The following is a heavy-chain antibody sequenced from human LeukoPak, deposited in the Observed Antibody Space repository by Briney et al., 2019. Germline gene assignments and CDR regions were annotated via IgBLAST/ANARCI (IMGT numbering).Heavy chain of an antibody. J-gene: IGHJ4*02. CDR2: IYYSGST. D-gene: IGHD1-14*01. CDR3: ARNRVSFDY. Sequence: PSETLSLTCTVSGGSISSYYWSWIRQPPGKGLEWIGYIYYSGSTNYNPSLKSRVTISVDTSKNQFSLKLSSVTAAHTAVYYCARNRVSFDYWGQGTLVTVSS. V-gene: IGHV4-59*08. CDR1: GGSISSYY.